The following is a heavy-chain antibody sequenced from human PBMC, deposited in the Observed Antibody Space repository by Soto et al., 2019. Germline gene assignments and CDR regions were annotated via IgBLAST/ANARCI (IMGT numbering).Heavy chain of an antibody. CDR2: ISYDGSNK. CDR1: GFTFSSYA. Sequence: QVQLVESGGGVVQPGRSLRLSCAASGFTFSSYAMHWVRQAPGKGLEWVAVISYDGSNKYYADSVKGRFTISRDISKNTLYPQMNSLRAEDTAVYYCARAGCDGGSCYTLVGLRYGMDVWGQGTTVTVSS. J-gene: IGHJ6*02. CDR3: ARAGCDGGSCYTLVGLRYGMDV. V-gene: IGHV3-30-3*01. D-gene: IGHD2-15*01.